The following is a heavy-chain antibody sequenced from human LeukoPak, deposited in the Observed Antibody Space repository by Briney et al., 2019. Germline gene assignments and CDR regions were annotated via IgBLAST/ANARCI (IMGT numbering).Heavy chain of an antibody. Sequence: PSETLSLTCTVSGGSISSYYWSWIRQPPGKGLEWIGYIYYSGSTNYNPSLKSRVTISVDTSKNQFSLKLSSVTAADTAVYYCARQQGDGYNFDYWGQGTLVTVSS. CDR3: ARQQGDGYNFDY. CDR1: GGSISSYY. J-gene: IGHJ4*02. CDR2: IYYSGST. D-gene: IGHD5-24*01. V-gene: IGHV4-59*08.